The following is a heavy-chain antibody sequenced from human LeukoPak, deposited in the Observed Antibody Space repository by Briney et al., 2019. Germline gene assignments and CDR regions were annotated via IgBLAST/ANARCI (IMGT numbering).Heavy chain of an antibody. J-gene: IGHJ4*02. CDR1: GFTYSSYG. D-gene: IGHD3-10*01. CDR3: ANLPIRGSGSYYTDY. V-gene: IGHV3-30*02. Sequence: HPGGSLRLSCAASGFTYSSYGMHWVRQAPGKGLERVAFIRYDGSDKYYEDSVKGRFTISRDNSKNTLYLQMNSLRADDTAAYYCANLPIRGSGSYYTDYWGQGTLVTVSS. CDR2: IRYDGSDK.